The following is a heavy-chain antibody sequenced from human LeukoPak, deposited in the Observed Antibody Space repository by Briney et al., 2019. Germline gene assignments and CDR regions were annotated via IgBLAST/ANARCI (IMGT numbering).Heavy chain of an antibody. CDR1: GFTFGDYA. V-gene: IGHV3-48*01. J-gene: IGHJ4*02. D-gene: IGHD3-22*01. CDR3: ARDPTHESSGYPFDY. CDR2: ISSSSSNI. Sequence: GGSLRLSCRASGFTFGDYAISWVRQAPGKGLEWVSYISSSSSNIYYADSVKGRFTISRDDAKNSLYLQMNSLRAEDTALYYCARDPTHESSGYPFDYWGQGTLVTVSS.